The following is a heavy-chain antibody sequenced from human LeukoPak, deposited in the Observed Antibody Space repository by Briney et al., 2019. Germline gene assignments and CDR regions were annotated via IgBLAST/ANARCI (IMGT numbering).Heavy chain of an antibody. CDR3: AARHRIAAAGTRSFDY. Sequence: SETLSLTCAVYGGPFSGYYWSWIRQPPGKGLEWIGEINHSGSTNYNPSLKSRVTISVDTSKNQFSLKLSSVTAADTAVYYCAARHRIAAAGTRSFDYWGQGTLVTVSS. CDR2: INHSGST. D-gene: IGHD6-13*01. CDR1: GGPFSGYY. J-gene: IGHJ4*02. V-gene: IGHV4-34*01.